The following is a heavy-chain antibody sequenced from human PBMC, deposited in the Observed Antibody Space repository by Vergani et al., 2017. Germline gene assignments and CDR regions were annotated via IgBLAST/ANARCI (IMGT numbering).Heavy chain of an antibody. D-gene: IGHD4-11*01. CDR3: AKERDDSNYGFDY. CDR2: ISSSSAAI. Sequence: VHLVESGGGVVQPGRSLRLSCVASGFTFRPYTMNWVRQGPGKGLEWLSYISSSSAAINYADSVKGRFTISRDNAKNSLYLQMNSLRAEDTAVYYCAKERDDSNYGFDYWGQGTLVTVSS. J-gene: IGHJ4*02. CDR1: GFTFRPYT. V-gene: IGHV3-48*01.